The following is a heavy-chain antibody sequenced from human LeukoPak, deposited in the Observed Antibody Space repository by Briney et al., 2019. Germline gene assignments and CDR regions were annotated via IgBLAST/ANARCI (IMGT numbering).Heavy chain of an antibody. J-gene: IGHJ4*02. D-gene: IGHD2-8*01. V-gene: IGHV3-48*03. CDR1: GFSLTTYP. CDR3: ARDIVNGPFVTSLES. Sequence: PGRSLRLSCAASGFSLTTYPMNWIRQDPGKGLEWVSHISSDGNTEYYADSVRVRFTMSRDNAKNSLDLHMNSLRTEDTAVYYCARDIVNGPFVTSLESWGQGALVTVSS. CDR2: ISSDGNTE.